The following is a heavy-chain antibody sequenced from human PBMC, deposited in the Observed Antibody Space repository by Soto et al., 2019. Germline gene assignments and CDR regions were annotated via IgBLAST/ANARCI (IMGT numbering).Heavy chain of an antibody. J-gene: IGHJ4*02. D-gene: IGHD3-9*01. CDR1: VFSLSTSGVG. Sequence: SGPTLVNRTQTLTLTCTFSVFSLSTSGVGVGWIRQPPGKALEWLALIYWDDDKRYSPSLKSRLTITKDTSKNQVLLTMTNMDPVDTATYYCAHLSYPFDWSSGTYYFDYWGQGTLVTVSS. CDR2: IYWDDDK. CDR3: AHLSYPFDWSSGTYYFDY. V-gene: IGHV2-5*02.